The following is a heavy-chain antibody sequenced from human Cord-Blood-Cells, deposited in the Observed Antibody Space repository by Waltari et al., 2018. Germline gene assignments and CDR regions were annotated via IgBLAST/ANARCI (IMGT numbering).Heavy chain of an antibody. V-gene: IGHV1-2*02. J-gene: IGHJ4*02. D-gene: IGHD3-9*01. CDR2: TNPNSGGT. CDR1: GYTFTGYY. Sequence: QVQLVQSGAEVKKPGASVTVSCTASGYTFTGYYMHWVRHAPGHGLEWMGWTNPNSGGTNYAQKFQGRVTMTRDTSISTAYMELSRLRSDDTAVYYCARDGTPWYYDIWTGYYPHRDFDYWGQGTLVTVSS. CDR3: ARDGTPWYYDIWTGYYPHRDFDY.